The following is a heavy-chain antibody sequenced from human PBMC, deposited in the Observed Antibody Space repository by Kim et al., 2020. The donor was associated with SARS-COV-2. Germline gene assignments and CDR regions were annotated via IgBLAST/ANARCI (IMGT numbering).Heavy chain of an antibody. CDR2: ISSSGSTV. D-gene: IGHD2-2*01. CDR3: ARDVAYCSSTSCRYYYYMDV. Sequence: GGSLRLSCAASGFTFSDYYMSWIRQAPGKGLEWASYISSSGSTVYYADSVKGRFTISRDNAKNSLYLQMNSLRAEDTAVYYCARDVAYCSSTSCRYYYYMDVWGKGTTVTVSS. CDR1: GFTFSDYY. J-gene: IGHJ6*03. V-gene: IGHV3-11*01.